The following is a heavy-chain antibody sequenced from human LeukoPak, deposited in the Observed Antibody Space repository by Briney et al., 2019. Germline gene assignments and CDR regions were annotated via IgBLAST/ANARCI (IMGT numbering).Heavy chain of an antibody. CDR3: AKVNSGSYAALGY. J-gene: IGHJ4*02. V-gene: IGHV3-23*01. D-gene: IGHD1-26*01. Sequence: PGGSLRLSCASSGFIVSSIYMSWVRQAPGKGLEWVSAISGSGGSTYYADSVKGRFTISRDNSKNTLYLQMNSLRAEDTAVYYCAKVNSGSYAALGYWGQGTLVTVSS. CDR1: GFIVSSIY. CDR2: ISGSGGST.